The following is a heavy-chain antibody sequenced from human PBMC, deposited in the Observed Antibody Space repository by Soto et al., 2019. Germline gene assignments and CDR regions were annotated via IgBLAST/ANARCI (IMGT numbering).Heavy chain of an antibody. CDR2: IYSDGST. Sequence: SETPSLTCPVSDCPISIRNHYWAWLRQPPGTGLECIATIYSDGSTNYHPSLKSRVTISVGTSKSRFSLKLSSVTAADAAVYYCARLPTSSSYYDVLTGYSFDYWGQGTLVTVSS. V-gene: IGHV4-39*01. CDR1: DCPISIRNHY. CDR3: ARLPTSSSYYDVLTGYSFDY. D-gene: IGHD3-9*01. J-gene: IGHJ4*02.